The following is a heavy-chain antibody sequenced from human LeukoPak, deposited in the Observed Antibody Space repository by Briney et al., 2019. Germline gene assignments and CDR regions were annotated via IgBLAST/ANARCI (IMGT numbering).Heavy chain of an antibody. CDR1: GFTFSSYA. CDR3: ARGSSGSVPVD. V-gene: IGHV3-23*01. CDR2: ISGSGGST. D-gene: IGHD3-22*01. Sequence: GGSLRLSCAASGFTFSSYAMSWVRQAPGKGLEWVSAISGSGGSTYYADSVKGRFTISRDNSKNTLYLQMNSLRAEDAAVYYCARGSSGSVPVDWGQGTLVTVSS. J-gene: IGHJ4*02.